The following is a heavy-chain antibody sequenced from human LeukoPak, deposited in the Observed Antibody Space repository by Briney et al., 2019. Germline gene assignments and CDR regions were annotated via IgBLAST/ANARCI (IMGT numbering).Heavy chain of an antibody. V-gene: IGHV2-70*04. D-gene: IGHD2-15*01. CDR2: IDWDDDK. CDR1: GFSLSTSGMR. CDR3: ARSGPDALYCSGGSCYSIAFDI. J-gene: IGHJ3*02. Sequence: SGPTLVNPPQTLTLTCTFSGFSLSTSGMRVSWIRQPPGKALEWLARIDWDDDKFYSTSLKTRLTISKDTSKNQVVLTMTNMDPVDTATYYCARSGPDALYCSGGSCYSIAFDIWGQGTMVTVSS.